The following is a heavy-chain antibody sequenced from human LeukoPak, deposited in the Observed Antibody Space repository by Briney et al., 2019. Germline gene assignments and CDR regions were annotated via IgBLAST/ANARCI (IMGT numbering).Heavy chain of an antibody. V-gene: IGHV3-23*01. CDR1: GFTFSSYA. CDR3: AIMHGYYDGSGFWVQ. J-gene: IGHJ4*02. D-gene: IGHD3-22*01. Sequence: SGGSLRRSCAASGFTFSSYAMSWVRQAPGKGLEWVSFISPSGDRTSNADSVEGRFTISRDNTRNTLYLQMNSLRDEDTGVYYCAIMHGYYDGSGFWVQWGQGTLVTVSS. CDR2: ISPSGDRT.